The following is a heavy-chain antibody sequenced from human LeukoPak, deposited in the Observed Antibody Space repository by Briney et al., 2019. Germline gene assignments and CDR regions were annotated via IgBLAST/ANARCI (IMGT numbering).Heavy chain of an antibody. Sequence: SETLSLTCTVSGYSISSGYYWGWVRQPPGKWLEWIGSIYHSGSTYYNPSLKSRVTISVDTSKNQFSLKLSSVTAADTAVYYCARLAVAEFDYWGQGTLVTVSS. CDR2: IYHSGST. V-gene: IGHV4-38-2*02. CDR3: ARLAVAEFDY. D-gene: IGHD6-19*01. J-gene: IGHJ4*02. CDR1: GYSISSGYY.